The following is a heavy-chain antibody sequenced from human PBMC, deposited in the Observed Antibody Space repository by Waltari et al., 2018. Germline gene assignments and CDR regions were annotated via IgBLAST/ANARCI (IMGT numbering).Heavy chain of an antibody. J-gene: IGHJ6*03. CDR2: INHSGST. D-gene: IGHD3-3*01. Sequence: QVQLQQWGAGLLKPSETLSLTCAVYGGSFSGYYWSWIRQPPGKGLEWIGEINHSGSTNYNPSLKSRVTISVDTSKNQFSLKLSSVTAADTAVYYCARGNYDFWSGYSMDVWGKGTTVTISS. V-gene: IGHV4-34*01. CDR3: ARGNYDFWSGYSMDV. CDR1: GGSFSGYY.